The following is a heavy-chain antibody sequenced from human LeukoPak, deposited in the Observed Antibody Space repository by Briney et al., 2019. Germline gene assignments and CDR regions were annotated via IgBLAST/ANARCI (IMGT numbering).Heavy chain of an antibody. D-gene: IGHD3-3*01. J-gene: IGHJ4*02. CDR3: ARVSRGWLGVVIGRKFDY. CDR1: GGSFSGYY. CDR2: INHSGST. Sequence: PSETLSLTCAVYGGSFSGYYWSWIRQPPGKGLEWIGEINHSGSTNYNPSLESRVTISVDTSKNQFSLKLSSVTAADTAVYYCARVSRGWLGVVIGRKFDYWGQGTLVTVSS. V-gene: IGHV4-34*01.